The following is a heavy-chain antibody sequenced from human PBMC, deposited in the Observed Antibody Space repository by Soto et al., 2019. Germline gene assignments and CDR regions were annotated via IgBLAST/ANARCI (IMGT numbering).Heavy chain of an antibody. D-gene: IGHD5-18*01. Sequence: SETLSLACVVSGYSISGGFYWGWIRQPPGKGLEWIGSVYHSGSTFYNPSLKSRVSISVDTSKNQFSLQLRSVTAADTAVYYCARGDISVDMALVSFDYWGQGTLVTVSS. CDR2: VYHSGST. V-gene: IGHV4-38-2*01. CDR3: ARGDISVDMALVSFDY. J-gene: IGHJ4*02. CDR1: GYSISGGFY.